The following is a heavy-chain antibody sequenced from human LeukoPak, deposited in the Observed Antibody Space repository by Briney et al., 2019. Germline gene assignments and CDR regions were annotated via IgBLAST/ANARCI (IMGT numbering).Heavy chain of an antibody. Sequence: GRSLRLSCAASGFTFSSYGMHWVRQAPGKGLEWVAVISYDGSNKYYADSVKGRFTISRDNSKNTLYLQMNSLRAEDTAVYYCARSLPGDYYDSSGYRKYFDPWGQGTLVTVSS. CDR1: GFTFSSYG. V-gene: IGHV3-30*03. CDR2: ISYDGSNK. J-gene: IGHJ5*02. CDR3: ARSLPGDYYDSSGYRKYFDP. D-gene: IGHD3-22*01.